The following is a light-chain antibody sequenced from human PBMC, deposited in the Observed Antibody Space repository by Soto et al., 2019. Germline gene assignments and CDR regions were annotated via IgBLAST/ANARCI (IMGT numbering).Light chain of an antibody. CDR3: SSYTSSSTPVV. V-gene: IGLV2-14*01. CDR1: SSDVGGYNY. Sequence: QSALTQPASVSGSPGQSITISCTGTSSDVGGYNYVSWYQQHPGKGPKLMIYDVSNRPSGVSNRFSGSKSGNTASLTISGLQAEDEADYYCSSYTSSSTPVVFGGGTKLTVL. J-gene: IGLJ2*01. CDR2: DVS.